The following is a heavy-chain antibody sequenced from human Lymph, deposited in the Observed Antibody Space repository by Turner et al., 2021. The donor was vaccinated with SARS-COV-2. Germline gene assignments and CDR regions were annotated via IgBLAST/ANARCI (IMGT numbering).Heavy chain of an antibody. CDR1: GVTISSQS. Sequence: QVQLQESGPGLVRLSESLSLACTVSGVTISSQSWSWIRQSPGRGLEWIGYFYKIGSIDYNPTLRSRVTISVDTSKNQLSLNLISMTAADTAGYYCARREWGGSLGHIDYWGQGTLVTVSS. J-gene: IGHJ4*02. V-gene: IGHV4-59*08. D-gene: IGHD3-3*01. CDR2: FYKIGSI. CDR3: ARREWGGSLGHIDY.